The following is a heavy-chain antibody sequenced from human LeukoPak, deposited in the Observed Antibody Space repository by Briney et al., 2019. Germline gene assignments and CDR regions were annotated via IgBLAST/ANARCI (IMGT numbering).Heavy chain of an antibody. CDR3: ASQARWDYGDFFDY. J-gene: IGHJ4*02. CDR2: IYYGVST. CDR1: SLSIIISSYY. V-gene: IGHV4-39*01. Sequence: SVNLSLNCTVSSLSIIISSYYWHSIRQPPGKGLDCIGSIYYGVSTYYIPSLKSRVTISVDKSKNQFSLKLSSVTAADTAVYYCASQARWDYGDFFDYWGQGMLVTVSS. D-gene: IGHD4-17*01.